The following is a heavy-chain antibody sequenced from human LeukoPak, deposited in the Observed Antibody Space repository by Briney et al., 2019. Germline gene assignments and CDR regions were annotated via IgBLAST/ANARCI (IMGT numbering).Heavy chain of an antibody. D-gene: IGHD3-3*01. V-gene: IGHV4-61*01. CDR2: IYYSGST. CDR1: GGSVSSGSNY. Sequence: PSETLSLTCTVSGGSVSSGSNYWSWIRQPPGKGLEWIGYIYYSGSTNYDPSLKSRVTISVDTSKNQFSLKLSSVTAADTAVYYCARTPRTYYDFWSGPGHFDYWGQGTLVTVSS. CDR3: ARTPRTYYDFWSGPGHFDY. J-gene: IGHJ4*02.